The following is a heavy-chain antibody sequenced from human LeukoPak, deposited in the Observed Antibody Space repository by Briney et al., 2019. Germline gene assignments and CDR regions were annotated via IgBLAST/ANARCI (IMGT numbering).Heavy chain of an antibody. CDR1: GYTFTSYY. CDR3: ARAVDGPLFRGFDP. CDR2: INPSGGST. Sequence: ASVTVSFTASGYTFTSYYMYWVRQAPGQGLEWMGIINPSGGSTSYAQKFQGRVTMTRDMSTSTVYMELSSLRAEDTAVYYCARAVDGPLFRGFDPWGQGTLVTVSS. D-gene: IGHD3-10*01. V-gene: IGHV1-46*01. J-gene: IGHJ5*02.